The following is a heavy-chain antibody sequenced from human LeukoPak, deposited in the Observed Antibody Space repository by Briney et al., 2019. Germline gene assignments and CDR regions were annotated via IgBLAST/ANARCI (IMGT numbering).Heavy chain of an antibody. Sequence: GASVKVSCKASGFTFTSSAMQWLRQARGQRLEWIGWIVVGSGNTNYAQKFQERVTITRDMSTSTAYMELSSLRSEDTAVYYCAREYTLYRSGWFLDYWGQGTVVTVTS. D-gene: IGHD6-19*01. CDR2: IVVGSGNT. J-gene: IGHJ4*02. V-gene: IGHV1-58*02. CDR1: GFTFTSSA. CDR3: AREYTLYRSGWFLDY.